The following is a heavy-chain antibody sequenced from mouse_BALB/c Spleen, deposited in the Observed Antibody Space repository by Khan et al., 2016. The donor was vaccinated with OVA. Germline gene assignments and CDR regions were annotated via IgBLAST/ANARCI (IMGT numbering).Heavy chain of an antibody. D-gene: IGHD1-1*01. Sequence: QVQLKQSGPGLVAPSQSLSITCNVSGFSLSSNGVSWVRQPPGKGLEWLGVIWGDGSTNYHSTLKSRLIISKDNANGQVFLKLNSLQTDDTATYYCAKFTPDYYSMDYWGQGTSVTVSS. CDR2: IWGDGST. CDR1: GFSLSSNG. CDR3: AKFTPDYYSMDY. J-gene: IGHJ4*01. V-gene: IGHV2-3*01.